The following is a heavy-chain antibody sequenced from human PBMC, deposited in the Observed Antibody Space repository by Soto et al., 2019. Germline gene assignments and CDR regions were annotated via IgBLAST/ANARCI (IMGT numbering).Heavy chain of an antibody. V-gene: IGHV4-59*01. Sequence: SETLSLTCTVSGGFIWGWIRQSPDKGLEWIGYIYNSGRYNYNPSLGSRLTISIDTSKNQFSLRLASVTAADTAVYYCARTLPNRQRFDSWSQGTLVTVSS. CDR3: ARTLPNRQRFDS. CDR1: GGFI. CDR2: IYNSGRY. J-gene: IGHJ4*02. D-gene: IGHD1-1*01.